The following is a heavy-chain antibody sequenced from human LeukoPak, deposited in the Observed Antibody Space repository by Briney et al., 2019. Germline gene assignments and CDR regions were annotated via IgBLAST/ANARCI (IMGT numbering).Heavy chain of an antibody. CDR3: ASGNDYGDYGGY. J-gene: IGHJ4*02. D-gene: IGHD4-17*01. V-gene: IGHV4-39*01. CDR1: GGSISSSSYY. Sequence: SETLSLTCTVSGGSISSSSYYWGWIRQPPGKGLEWIGSIYYSGSTYYNPSLKSRVPISVDTSKNQFSLELSSVTAADTAVYYCASGNDYGDYGGYWGQGTLVTVSS. CDR2: IYYSGST.